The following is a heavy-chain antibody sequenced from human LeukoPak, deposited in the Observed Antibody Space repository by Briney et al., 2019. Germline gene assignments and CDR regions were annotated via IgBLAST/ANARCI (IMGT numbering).Heavy chain of an antibody. V-gene: IGHV4-31*03. Sequence: SQTLSLTCTVSGGSISSGGYYWSWIRQHPGKGLEWIGYIYYSGSTYYNPSLKSRVTISVDTSKSQFSLKLSSVTAADTAVYYCARIVATIIRRTRNNWFDPWGQGTLVTVSS. CDR1: GGSISSGGYY. J-gene: IGHJ5*02. CDR3: ARIVATIIRRTRNNWFDP. D-gene: IGHD5-12*01. CDR2: IYYSGST.